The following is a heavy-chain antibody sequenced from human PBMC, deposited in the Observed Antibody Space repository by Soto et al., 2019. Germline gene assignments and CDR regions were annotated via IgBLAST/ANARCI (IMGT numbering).Heavy chain of an antibody. CDR2: IKSKTDGGTT. CDR3: TTGPPGNIVVVGYYYYGMDV. CDR1: GFTFSNAW. V-gene: IGHV3-15*01. Sequence: PGGSLRLSCAASGFTFSNAWMSWVRQAPGKGLEWVGRIKSKTDGGTTDYAAPVKGRFTISRDDSKNTLYLQMNSLKTEDTAVYYCTTGPPGNIVVVGYYYYGMDVWGQGTTVTV. D-gene: IGHD2-15*01. J-gene: IGHJ6*02.